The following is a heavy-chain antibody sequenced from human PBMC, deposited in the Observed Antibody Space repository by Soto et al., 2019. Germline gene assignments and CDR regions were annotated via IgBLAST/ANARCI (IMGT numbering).Heavy chain of an antibody. CDR2: IYYTGST. CDR3: ARGRHCLDF. J-gene: IGHJ4*02. Sequence: QVQLQESGPGLVKPSETLSLTCTVSGGSISDYYWSWVRQPPGKGLQWIGYIYYTGSTNYNPSLKTRVTISLATSENQFSLKLSSVTAADTAVYYCARGRHCLDFWGQGTLLTVSS. D-gene: IGHD2-21*01. V-gene: IGHV4-59*01. CDR1: GGSISDYY.